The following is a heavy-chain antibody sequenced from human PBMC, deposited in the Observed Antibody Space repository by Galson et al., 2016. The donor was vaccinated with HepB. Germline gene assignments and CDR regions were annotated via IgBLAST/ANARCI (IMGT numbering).Heavy chain of an antibody. CDR3: ARGAAVAASRYGLDI. D-gene: IGHD6-19*01. CDR2: INPSGGST. J-gene: IGHJ6*02. Sequence: SVKVSCKASGYNFINSYMHWVRQAPGQGLEWMGIINPSGGSTSYAQKFQGRVTMTRDTSTSTVYMELSILRSDDTAVYYCARGAAVAASRYGLDIWDQGTTVIVSS. V-gene: IGHV1-46*01. CDR1: GYNFINSY.